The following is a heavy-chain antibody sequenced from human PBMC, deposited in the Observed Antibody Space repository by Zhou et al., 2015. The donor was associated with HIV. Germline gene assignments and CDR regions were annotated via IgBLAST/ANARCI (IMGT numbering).Heavy chain of an antibody. CDR1: GGTFGSFG. D-gene: IGHD3-3*01. Sequence: QVQLVQSGAEVKKPGSSVKVSCKASGGTFGSFGISWVRQAPGQGLEWMGGIIPNSGAATYVQHLHGRVTITADESTSTAYMELSNLRSDDTAVYYCARARFLEWLSYWGQGTLVTVSS. CDR2: IIPNSGAA. CDR3: ARARFLEWLSY. V-gene: IGHV1-69*01. J-gene: IGHJ4*02.